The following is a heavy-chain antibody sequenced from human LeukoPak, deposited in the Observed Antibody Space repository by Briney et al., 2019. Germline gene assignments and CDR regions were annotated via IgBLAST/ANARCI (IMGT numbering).Heavy chain of an antibody. D-gene: IGHD5-24*01. J-gene: IGHJ4*02. V-gene: IGHV1-24*01. CDR2: FDPGDGEI. CDR1: GYSLTGLS. Sequence: GASVKVSCKVSGYSLTGLSTHWVRQAPGGGLEWMGGFDPGDGEIIYAHKFQGRVTMTEDTSTDTAYMELSSLRPEDTAVYYCTTGTWAQLLDYWGQGTMVTVSS. CDR3: TTGTWAQLLDY.